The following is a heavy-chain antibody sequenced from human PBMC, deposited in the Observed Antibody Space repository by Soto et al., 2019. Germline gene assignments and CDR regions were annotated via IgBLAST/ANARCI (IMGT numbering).Heavy chain of an antibody. CDR2: ISAYNGNT. CDR1: GYTFTSYG. D-gene: IGHD3-22*01. V-gene: IGHV1-18*01. J-gene: IGHJ3*02. CDR3: ARMGHYYDSSGYKTGAFDI. Sequence: ASVKVSCKASGYTFTSYGISWVRQAPGQGLEWMGWISAYNGNTNYAQKLQGRVTMTTDTSTSTAYMELRSLRFDDTAVYYCARMGHYYDSSGYKTGAFDIWGQGTMVTVSS.